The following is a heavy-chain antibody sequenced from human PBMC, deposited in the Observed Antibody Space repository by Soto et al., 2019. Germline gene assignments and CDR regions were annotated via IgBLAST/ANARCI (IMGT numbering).Heavy chain of an antibody. Sequence: SVKVSCKASGGTFSSYTISWVRQAPGQGLEWMGRIIPILGIANYAQKFQGRVTITADKSTSTAYMELSSLRSEDTAVYYCARDPGSGGSDYWGQGTLVTVSS. D-gene: IGHD2-15*01. J-gene: IGHJ4*02. CDR3: ARDPGSGGSDY. V-gene: IGHV1-69*04. CDR2: IIPILGIA. CDR1: GGTFSSYT.